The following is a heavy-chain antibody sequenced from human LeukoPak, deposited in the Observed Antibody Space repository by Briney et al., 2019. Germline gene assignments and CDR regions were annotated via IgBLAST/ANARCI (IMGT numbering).Heavy chain of an antibody. CDR1: GFTFSSYE. Sequence: PGGSLRLSCAASGFTFSSYEMNWVRQAPGKGLEWVSAISGSGGSTYYADSVKGRFTISRDNSKNTLYLQMNSLRAEDTAVYYCAKDRSQYYDFWSGYYSTYFDYWGQGTLVTVSS. CDR3: AKDRSQYYDFWSGYYSTYFDY. J-gene: IGHJ4*02. D-gene: IGHD3-3*01. CDR2: ISGSGGST. V-gene: IGHV3-23*01.